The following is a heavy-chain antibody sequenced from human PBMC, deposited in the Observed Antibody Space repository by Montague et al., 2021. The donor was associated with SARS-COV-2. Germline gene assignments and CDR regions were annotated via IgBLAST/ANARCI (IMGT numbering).Heavy chain of an antibody. J-gene: IGHJ4*02. CDR3: AHRKVLAAAWDY. CDR2: IYLDDDK. CDR1: GFSLSTSGVG. Sequence: PALVKPTQTLTLTCTFSGFSLSTSGVGVGWIRQPPGKALEWLALIYLDDDKRYSPSLKSRLTITKDTSKNQVVLTMTNMDPVDTATYYCAHRKVLAAAWDYWGQGTLVTVSS. D-gene: IGHD6-13*01. V-gene: IGHV2-5*02.